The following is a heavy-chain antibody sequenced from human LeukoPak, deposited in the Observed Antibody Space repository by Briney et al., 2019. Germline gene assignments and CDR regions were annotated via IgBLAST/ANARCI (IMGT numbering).Heavy chain of an antibody. Sequence: SETLSLTCTVSGGSISSGGYYWSWIRQHPGKGLEWIGYIYYSGSTYYNPSPKSRVTISVDTSENQFSLKLSSVTAADTAVYYCASTSSSSSWPTQFDYWGQGTLVTVSS. CDR2: IYYSGST. V-gene: IGHV4-31*03. CDR1: GGSISSGGYY. CDR3: ASTSSSSSWPTQFDY. D-gene: IGHD6-13*01. J-gene: IGHJ4*02.